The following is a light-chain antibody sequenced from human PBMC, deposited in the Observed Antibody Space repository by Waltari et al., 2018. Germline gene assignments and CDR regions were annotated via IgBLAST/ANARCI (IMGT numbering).Light chain of an antibody. J-gene: IGKJ1*01. CDR3: QQLNAYPLT. CDR2: SAS. Sequence: DIQLTQSTSFLSASVEASVTITCRASQGISSYLAWYQQKPGRAPKLLIYSASTLKSGVPSRFSGSGSGTGFTLTISSLQPEDFATYYCQQLNAYPLTFGQGTKVEIK. CDR1: QGISSY. V-gene: IGKV1-9*01.